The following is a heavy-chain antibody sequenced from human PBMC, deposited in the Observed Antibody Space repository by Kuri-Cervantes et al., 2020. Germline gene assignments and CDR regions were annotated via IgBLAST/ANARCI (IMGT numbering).Heavy chain of an antibody. CDR1: GYTFTSYA. Sequence: ASVKVSCKASGYTFTSYAMNWVRQAPGRGLEWMGWINPNSGGTNYAQKFQGWVTMTRDTSISTAYMELSRLRSDDTAVYYCARGTEDIVVVVANEKGVHYYYYYYMDVWGKGTTVTVSS. D-gene: IGHD2-15*01. V-gene: IGHV1-2*04. CDR2: INPNSGGT. J-gene: IGHJ6*03. CDR3: ARGTEDIVVVVANEKGVHYYYYYYMDV.